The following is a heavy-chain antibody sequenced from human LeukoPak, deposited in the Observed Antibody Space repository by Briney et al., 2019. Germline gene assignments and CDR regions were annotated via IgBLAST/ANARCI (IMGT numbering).Heavy chain of an antibody. Sequence: GGSLRLSRAASGFTFSSYAMHWVRQAPGKGLEWVAVISYDGSNKYYADSVKGRFTISRDNSKNTLYLQMNSLRAEDTAVYYCATYYDSSGYYYFDYWGQGTLVTVSS. CDR3: ATYYDSSGYYYFDY. CDR2: ISYDGSNK. V-gene: IGHV3-30*04. CDR1: GFTFSSYA. J-gene: IGHJ4*02. D-gene: IGHD3-22*01.